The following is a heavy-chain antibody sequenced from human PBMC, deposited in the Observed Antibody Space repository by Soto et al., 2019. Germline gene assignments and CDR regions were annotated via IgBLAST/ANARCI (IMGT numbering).Heavy chain of an antibody. J-gene: IGHJ4*02. D-gene: IGHD2-8*01. Sequence: QVQLVESGGGVVQPGRSLRLSCAASGFTFSNYGMHWVRQVPGKGLEWVACIRNDGSNEIYVDSVKGRFNISRDNSKNRLYLQMNSLRDDDTAMYYGARAGIYYWSGGFDYWGQGTLVTVSS. CDR2: IRNDGSNE. CDR1: GFTFSNYG. V-gene: IGHV3-33*01. CDR3: ARAGIYYWSGGFDY.